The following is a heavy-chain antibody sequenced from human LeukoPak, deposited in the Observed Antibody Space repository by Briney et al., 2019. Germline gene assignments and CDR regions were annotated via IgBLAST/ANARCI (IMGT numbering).Heavy chain of an antibody. Sequence: TGGSLRLSCAASGFTFSSYVIHRVRQAPGKGLEWVAVISYDGRNKYYADSVKGRSTISRDNSKNTLYLQMHSLRAEDTAVYYCARGNYDFWSGYWDYWGQGTLVTVSS. J-gene: IGHJ4*02. CDR3: ARGNYDFWSGYWDY. CDR1: GFTFSSYV. V-gene: IGHV3-30*03. D-gene: IGHD3-3*01. CDR2: ISYDGRNK.